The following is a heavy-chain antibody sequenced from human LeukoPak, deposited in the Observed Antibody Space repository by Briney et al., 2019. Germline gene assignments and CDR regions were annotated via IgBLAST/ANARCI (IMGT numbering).Heavy chain of an antibody. Sequence: GGSLRLSCEASGFTFIGFWMHWVRQPPGKGLVWVSRIDTGGTTTTYADSVKGRFTISRDNAKNTVYLQMNSLRAEDTAVYHCATLNSFGNDYWGQGVLVTVSS. CDR1: GFTFIGFW. CDR2: IDTGGTTT. D-gene: IGHD5-18*01. J-gene: IGHJ4*02. V-gene: IGHV3-74*01. CDR3: ATLNSFGNDY.